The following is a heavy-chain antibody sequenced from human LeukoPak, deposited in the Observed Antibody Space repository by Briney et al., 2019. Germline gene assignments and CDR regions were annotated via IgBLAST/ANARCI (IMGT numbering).Heavy chain of an antibody. Sequence: GGSLRLSCAASGFTFSNYWMSWVRQAPGKGLEWVANIKQDRSEKYYVDSVKGRFTISRDNAKNSLYLQMNSLRAEDTALYYCAKDNNVGFRYFDWSLDVWGKGTTVTISS. CDR3: AKDNNVGFRYFDWSLDV. J-gene: IGHJ6*04. CDR1: GFTFSNYW. D-gene: IGHD3-9*01. V-gene: IGHV3-7*03. CDR2: IKQDRSEK.